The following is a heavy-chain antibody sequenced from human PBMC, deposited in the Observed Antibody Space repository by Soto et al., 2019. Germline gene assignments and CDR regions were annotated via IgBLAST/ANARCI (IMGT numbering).Heavy chain of an antibody. D-gene: IGHD6-19*01. Sequence: LSLTCSVSGGSISSSSYFWGWIRQPPGKALEWIGHVYYSGSTYNNPSLKSRVTIFVDTSKNFFSLNLTSLTAADTAVYYCAAIAVAASGYFDSWGQGSQVTVSS. CDR3: AAIAVAASGYFDS. V-gene: IGHV4-39*01. CDR1: GGSISSSSYF. J-gene: IGHJ4*02. CDR2: VYYSGST.